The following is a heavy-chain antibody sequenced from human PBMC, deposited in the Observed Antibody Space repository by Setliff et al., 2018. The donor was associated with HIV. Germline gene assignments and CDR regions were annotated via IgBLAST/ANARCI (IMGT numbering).Heavy chain of an antibody. CDR2: IYHSGST. D-gene: IGHD2-2*01. CDR3: ARGSCFNTGCLDS. J-gene: IGHJ4*02. V-gene: IGHV4-38-2*01. Sequence: SETLSLTCAVSGSSISSTYYWGWIRQPPGKGLEWIGSIYHSGSTFYNPSLKSRVTISVDTSKNQFSLKLSSVTAADTAVYYCARGSCFNTGCLDSWGQGALVTVSS. CDR1: GSSISSTYY.